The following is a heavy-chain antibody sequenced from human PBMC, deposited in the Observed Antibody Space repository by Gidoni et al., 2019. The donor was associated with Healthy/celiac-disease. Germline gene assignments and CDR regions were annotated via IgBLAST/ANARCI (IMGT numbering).Heavy chain of an antibody. V-gene: IGHV3-23*04. CDR3: AKGGVFPFDY. Sequence: EGQPVDSGGGLLQPGGSRSLSWAAAGFTFSSYAMSWVRQAPGKGLEWVSAIIGSGGSTYYADSVKGRFTISRDNSKNTLYLQMNSLRAEDTAVYYCAKGGVFPFDYWGQGTLVTVSS. J-gene: IGHJ4*02. D-gene: IGHD3-16*01. CDR1: GFTFSSYA. CDR2: IIGSGGST.